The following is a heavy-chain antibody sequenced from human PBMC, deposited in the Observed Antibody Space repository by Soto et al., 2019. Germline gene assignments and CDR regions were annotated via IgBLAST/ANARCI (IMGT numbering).Heavy chain of an antibody. CDR2: ISAYNGNT. CDR1: GYTFTSYA. D-gene: IGHD3-10*01. J-gene: IGHJ4*02. CDR3: ARGAGVSPPEPFDY. Sequence: QVQLVQSGAEVKKPGASVKVSCQASGYTFTSYAISWVRQAPGQGLEWMGWISAYNGNTNYAQKVQGRVTMTTDTSTTTADMEVRSLRSDDTAVYYCARGAGVSPPEPFDYWGQGTLVTVSS. V-gene: IGHV1-18*01.